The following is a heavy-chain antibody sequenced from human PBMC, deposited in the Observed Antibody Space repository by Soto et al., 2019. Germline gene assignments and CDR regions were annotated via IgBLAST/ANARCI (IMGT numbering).Heavy chain of an antibody. CDR1: GFTFSSYA. CDR3: AHFRASYYYDSSGYYGPSKIDY. V-gene: IGHV3-23*01. J-gene: IGHJ4*02. CDR2: ISGSGGST. Sequence: EVQLLESGGGLVQPGGSLRLSCAASGFTFSSYAMSWVRQAPGKGLEWVSAISGSGGSTYYADSVKGRFTISRDNSKNTLYLRMNSLRAEDTAVYYCAHFRASYYYDSSGYYGPSKIDYWGQGTLVTVSS. D-gene: IGHD3-22*01.